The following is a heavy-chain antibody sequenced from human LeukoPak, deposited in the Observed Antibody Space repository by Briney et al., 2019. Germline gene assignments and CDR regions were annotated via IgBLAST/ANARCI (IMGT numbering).Heavy chain of an antibody. V-gene: IGHV2-70*11. Sequence: SGPALVKPTQTLTLTCTFSGFSLSTSGMCVSWIRQPPGKALEWLARIDWDDDKYYSTSLKTRLTISKDTSKNQVVLTMTNMDPVDTATYYCARIWPGTGTTARPGAFDIWGQGTMVTVSS. CDR2: IDWDDDK. J-gene: IGHJ3*02. CDR1: GFSLSTSGMC. D-gene: IGHD1-1*01. CDR3: ARIWPGTGTTARPGAFDI.